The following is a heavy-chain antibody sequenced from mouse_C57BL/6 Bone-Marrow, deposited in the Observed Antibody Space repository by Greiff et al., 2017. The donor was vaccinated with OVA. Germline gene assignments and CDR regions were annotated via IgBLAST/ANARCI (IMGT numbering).Heavy chain of an antibody. CDR1: GYTFTSYW. V-gene: IGHV1-74*01. Sequence: QVQLQQPGAELVKPGASVKVSCKASGYTFTSYWMHWVKQRPGQGLEWIGRIHPSDSDTNYNQKFKGKATLTADKSSSTAYMELRSLTSEDSAVYFCARRGRNYDGYYFAYWGQGTLVTVSA. D-gene: IGHD2-3*01. CDR3: ARRGRNYDGYYFAY. J-gene: IGHJ3*01. CDR2: IHPSDSDT.